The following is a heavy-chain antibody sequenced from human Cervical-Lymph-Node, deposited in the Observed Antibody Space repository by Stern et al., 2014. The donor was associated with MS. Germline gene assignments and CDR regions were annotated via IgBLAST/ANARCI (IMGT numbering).Heavy chain of an antibody. Sequence: QVQLVQSGSELKKPGASVKVSCKASGYSFTHFALNWVRHAPGQGLQWMGWINTNTGNPSYAQAFTGRFVFSLDTSVSTAYLQISSLKAEDTAVYYCARDPHDYGDRFDYWGQGTRVTGSS. CDR1: GYSFTHFA. V-gene: IGHV7-4-1*02. CDR2: INTNTGNP. J-gene: IGHJ4*02. D-gene: IGHD4-17*01. CDR3: ARDPHDYGDRFDY.